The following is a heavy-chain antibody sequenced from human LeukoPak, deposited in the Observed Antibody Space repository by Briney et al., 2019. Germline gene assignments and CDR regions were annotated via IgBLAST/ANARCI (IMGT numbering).Heavy chain of an antibody. CDR1: GGTFSSYT. CDR3: ARDRTPIVVVPAAIPCLSG. CDR2: IIPILGIA. J-gene: IGHJ4*02. Sequence: ASVKVSCKASGGTFSSYTISWLRQAPGQGLEWMGRIIPILGIANYAQKFQGRVTITADKSTSTAYMELSSLRSEDTAVYYCARDRTPIVVVPAAIPCLSGWGQGTLVTVSS. V-gene: IGHV1-69*04. D-gene: IGHD2-2*02.